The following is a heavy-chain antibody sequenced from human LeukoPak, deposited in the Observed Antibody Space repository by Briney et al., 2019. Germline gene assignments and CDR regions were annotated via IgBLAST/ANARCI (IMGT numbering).Heavy chain of an antibody. D-gene: IGHD5-12*01. V-gene: IGHV1-69*13. CDR2: IIPIFGTA. CDR1: GGTFSSYA. J-gene: IGHJ4*02. CDR3: ARVRGGIVATIFDY. Sequence: ASVKVSCKASGGTFSSYAISWVRQASGQGLEWMGGIIPIFGTANYAQKFQGRVTITADESTSTAYMELSSLRSEDTAVYYCARVRGGIVATIFDYWGQGTLVTVSS.